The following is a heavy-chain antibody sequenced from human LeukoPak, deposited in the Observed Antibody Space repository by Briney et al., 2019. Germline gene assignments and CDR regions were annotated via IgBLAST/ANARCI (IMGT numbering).Heavy chain of an antibody. J-gene: IGHJ4*02. CDR1: GYLFTTYG. Sequence: GASVKVSCKTSGYLFTTYGISWVRQAPGQGLEWMGWISGYSGKTNYAQKLQDRVTMTTDTSTNTAYMELRSLRSDGTAVYYCGRGPFYYDIDWGQGTLITVSS. CDR2: ISGYSGKT. D-gene: IGHD3-22*01. CDR3: GRGPFYYDID. V-gene: IGHV1-18*01.